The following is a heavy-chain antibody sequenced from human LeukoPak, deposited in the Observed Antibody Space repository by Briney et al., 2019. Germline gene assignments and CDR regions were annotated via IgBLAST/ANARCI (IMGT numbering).Heavy chain of an antibody. J-gene: IGHJ3*02. CDR2: ISSSGSTI. Sequence: PGGSLRLSCAASGFTFSDYYMSWIRQAPGKGLEWVSYISSSGSTIYYADSVKGRFTISRDNAKNSLYLQMNSLRAEDTAVYYCARDRQLETRAFDIWGQGTMVTVSS. V-gene: IGHV3-11*04. CDR1: GFTFSDYY. CDR3: ARDRQLETRAFDI. D-gene: IGHD1-1*01.